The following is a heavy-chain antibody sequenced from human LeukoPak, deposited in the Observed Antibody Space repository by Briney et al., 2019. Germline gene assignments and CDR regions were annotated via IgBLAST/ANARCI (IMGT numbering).Heavy chain of an antibody. V-gene: IGHV1-8*02. D-gene: IGHD1-26*01. Sequence: ASVKVSCKASGYAFTSYGINWVRQATGQGLEWMGWMNLNSGNTGYAQKYQGRVTMTRNTSISTAYMELSSLRSEDTAVYYCARENPTSGSLGYWGQGTLVTVSS. CDR1: GYAFTSYG. CDR2: MNLNSGNT. CDR3: ARENPTSGSLGY. J-gene: IGHJ4*02.